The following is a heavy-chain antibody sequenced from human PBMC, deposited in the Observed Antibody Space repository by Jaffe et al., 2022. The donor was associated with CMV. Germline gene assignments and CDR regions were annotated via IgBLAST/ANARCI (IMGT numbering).Heavy chain of an antibody. V-gene: IGHV1-2*02. Sequence: QAQLVQSGAEVRKPGASVSVSCKASGYSFSAYYIHWVRQAPGQGLEWMGWTNTRNGGAIYAEEFEGRVTMTRDTSITTAYMEVSRLRYDDTAVYYCVRGGELQFLVTLGALDVWGQGTTVTVSS. D-gene: IGHD2-21*02. CDR3: VRGGELQFLVTLGALDV. CDR1: GYSFSAYY. CDR2: TNTRNGGA. J-gene: IGHJ6*02.